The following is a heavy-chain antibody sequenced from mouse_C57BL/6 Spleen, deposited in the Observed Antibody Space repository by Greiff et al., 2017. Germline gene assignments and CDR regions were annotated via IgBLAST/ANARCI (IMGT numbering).Heavy chain of an antibody. V-gene: IGHV1-52*01. CDR1: GYTFTSYW. Sequence: VKLQQPGAELVRPGSSVKLSCKASGYTFTSYWMHWVKQRPIQGLEWIGNIDPSDSETHYNQKFKDKATLTVDKSSSTAYMQLSSLTSEDSAVYYCARGDYYGSRGYAMDYWGQGTSVTVSS. J-gene: IGHJ4*01. CDR2: IDPSDSET. CDR3: ARGDYYGSRGYAMDY. D-gene: IGHD1-1*01.